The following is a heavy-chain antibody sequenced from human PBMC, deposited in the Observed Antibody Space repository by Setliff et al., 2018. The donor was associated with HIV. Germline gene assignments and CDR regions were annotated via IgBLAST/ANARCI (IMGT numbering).Heavy chain of an antibody. CDR1: GFTLTDYG. J-gene: IGHJ6*02. CDR3: ARDCRVGWVFTYGMDV. Sequence: AGGSLRLSCAASGFTLTDYGMNWVRQAPGKGLEWVSYIDRSSSTIYYADSVKGRFTISRDNAKNSLYLQMNSLRAEDTAVYYCARDCRVGWVFTYGMDVWGQGTLVTVSS. V-gene: IGHV3-48*04. D-gene: IGHD6-13*01. CDR2: IDRSSSTI.